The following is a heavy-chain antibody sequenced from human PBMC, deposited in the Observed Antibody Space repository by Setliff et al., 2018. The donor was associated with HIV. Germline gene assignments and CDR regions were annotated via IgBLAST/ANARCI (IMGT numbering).Heavy chain of an antibody. J-gene: IGHJ6*03. Sequence: GASVKVSCKTSEYDINDQYINWVRQAPGQGLEWMGWINLNTGATKYAQKLQVRVTLTRDTSMTTAYMELRSLRSDDTAVYYCVRSPSGRCPQYNYYYYMDVWGKGTTVTVSS. CDR2: INLNTGAT. D-gene: IGHD1-26*01. CDR1: EYDINDQY. V-gene: IGHV1-2*02. CDR3: VRSPSGRCPQYNYYYYMDV.